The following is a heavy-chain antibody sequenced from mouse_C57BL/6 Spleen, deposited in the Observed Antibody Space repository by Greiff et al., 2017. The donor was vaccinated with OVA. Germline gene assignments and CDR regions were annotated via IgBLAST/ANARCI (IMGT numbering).Heavy chain of an antibody. V-gene: IGHV14-2*01. Sequence: VQLQQSGAELVKPGASVTLSCTASGFNIKDYYMHWVKQSTEQGLEWIGRIDPEDGETKDAPKFQGKATITADTSSNTAYLQRSSLTSEDTAVYYCARELMVTRDYAMDYWGQGTSVTVSS. CDR1: GFNIKDYY. CDR3: ARELMVTRDYAMDY. J-gene: IGHJ4*01. D-gene: IGHD2-2*01. CDR2: IDPEDGET.